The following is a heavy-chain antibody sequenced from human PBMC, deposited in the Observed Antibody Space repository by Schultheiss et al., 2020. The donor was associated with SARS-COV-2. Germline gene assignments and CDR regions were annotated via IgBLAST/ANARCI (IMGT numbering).Heavy chain of an antibody. J-gene: IGHJ4*02. CDR3: TTDQLEQWLAGDY. CDR1: GFTFSSYW. CDR2: ISSGGDMI. V-gene: IGHV3-48*04. Sequence: GGSLRLSCAASGFTFSSYWMSWVRQAPGKGLEWVSYISSGGDMIFYAESVKGRFTISRDNAKNTLYLQMNSLKTEDTAVYYCTTDQLEQWLAGDYWGQGTLVTVSS. D-gene: IGHD6-19*01.